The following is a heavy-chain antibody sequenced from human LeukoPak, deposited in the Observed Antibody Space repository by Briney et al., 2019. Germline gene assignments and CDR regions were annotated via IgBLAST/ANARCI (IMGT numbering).Heavy chain of an antibody. Sequence: PSETLSLTCTVSGGSVSSYYWSWIRQPPGKGLEWIGYIYTSGSTNYNPSHKSRVTISVDTSKNQFSLKLSSVTAADTAVYYCAGHAGGYGSDYMDVWGKGTTVTVSS. CDR3: AGHAGGYGSDYMDV. CDR1: GGSVSSYY. CDR2: IYTSGST. D-gene: IGHD5-24*01. J-gene: IGHJ6*03. V-gene: IGHV4-4*09.